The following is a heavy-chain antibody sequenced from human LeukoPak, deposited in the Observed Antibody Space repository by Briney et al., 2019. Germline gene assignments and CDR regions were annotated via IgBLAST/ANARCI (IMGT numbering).Heavy chain of an antibody. CDR3: AKMPRAIILDAFDI. CDR2: ISWNSGSI. CDR1: GFTFDDYA. D-gene: IGHD2-21*01. J-gene: IGHJ3*02. V-gene: IGHV3-9*01. Sequence: GGSLRLSCAASGFTFDDYAMHWVRHAPGKGLEWVSGISWNSGSIGYADSVKGRFTISRDNAKNSLYLQMNSLRAEDTAVYYCAKMPRAIILDAFDIWGQGTMVTVSS.